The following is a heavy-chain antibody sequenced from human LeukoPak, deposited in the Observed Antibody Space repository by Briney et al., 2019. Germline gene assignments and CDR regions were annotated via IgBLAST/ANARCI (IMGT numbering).Heavy chain of an antibody. CDR1: GGSISSYY. D-gene: IGHD2-15*01. V-gene: IGHV4-59*01. CDR2: IYYSGST. CDR3: ARDLRSVAGYYYYYMDV. J-gene: IGHJ6*03. Sequence: SETLSLTCTVSGGSISSYYWSWIRQPPGKGLEWIGYIYYSGSTNYNPSLKSRVTISVGTSKNQFSLKLSSVTAADTAVYYCARDLRSVAGYYYYYMDVWGKGTTVTVSS.